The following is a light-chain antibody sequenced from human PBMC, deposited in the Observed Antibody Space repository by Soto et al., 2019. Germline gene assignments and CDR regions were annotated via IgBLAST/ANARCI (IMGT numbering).Light chain of an antibody. CDR1: DSDVGAYNY. CDR3: SSYTSGSTLV. Sequence: QSALTQPASVSGSPGQSITISCTGTDSDVGAYNYVSWYQQHPGKAPKLMIYEVINRPSGVSNRFSGSKSANTASLTISGLQAEDEADYYCSSYTSGSTLVFGGGTKLTVL. V-gene: IGLV2-14*03. J-gene: IGLJ3*02. CDR2: EVI.